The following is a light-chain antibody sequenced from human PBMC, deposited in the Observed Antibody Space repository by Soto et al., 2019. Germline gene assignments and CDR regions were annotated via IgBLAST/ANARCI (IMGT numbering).Light chain of an antibody. CDR1: SSDVGGYNY. J-gene: IGLJ1*01. V-gene: IGLV2-14*01. CDR2: DVS. CDR3: SSYTSSSRGV. Sequence: QPASVSGSPGQSITISCTGTSSDVGGYNYVSWYQQHPGKAPKLMIYDVSNRPSGVSNRFSGSKSGNTASLTISGLQAEDEADYYCSSYTSSSRGVFGTGTKLTVL.